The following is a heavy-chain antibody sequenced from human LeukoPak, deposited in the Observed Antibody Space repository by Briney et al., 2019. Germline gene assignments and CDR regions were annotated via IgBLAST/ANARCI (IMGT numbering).Heavy chain of an antibody. J-gene: IGHJ4*02. D-gene: IGHD6-6*01. CDR3: ARGPPRDSSSSLYFDY. Sequence: SETLSLTCTVSGVSISSGGYYWSWIRQPPGKGLEWIGYIYHSGSTYYNPSLKSRVTISVDTSKNQFSLKLSSVTAADTAVYYCARGPPRDSSSSLYFDYWGQGTLVTVSS. CDR1: GVSISSGGYY. CDR2: IYHSGST. V-gene: IGHV4-30-2*01.